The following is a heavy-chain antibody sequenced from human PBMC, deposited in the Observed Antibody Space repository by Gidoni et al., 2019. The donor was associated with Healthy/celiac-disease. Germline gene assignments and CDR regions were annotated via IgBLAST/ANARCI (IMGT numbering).Heavy chain of an antibody. Sequence: EVQLVESGGGLVKPGGSLRLSCAASGFTFRSSSMNWVRQAPGKGLEWVSSSSSSSSYIYYADSEKGRFTISRDNAKNSLYLQMNSLRAEDTAVYYCARADDSSGYNRRKYDFDYWGQGTLVTVSS. D-gene: IGHD3-22*01. V-gene: IGHV3-21*01. CDR3: ARADDSSGYNRRKYDFDY. CDR1: GFTFRSSS. CDR2: SSSSSSYI. J-gene: IGHJ4*02.